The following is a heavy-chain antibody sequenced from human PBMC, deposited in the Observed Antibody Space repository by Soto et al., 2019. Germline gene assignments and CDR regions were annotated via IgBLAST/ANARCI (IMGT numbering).Heavy chain of an antibody. V-gene: IGHV3-30*04. CDR1: GFIFKNYA. CDR2: ITRDGYNK. Sequence: WGSLRLSCAGSGFIFKNYALNWVLQAPGKGLGWVASITRDGYNKYYADSVKGRFTISRDNSRDTLSLQMTALRTEDSSIYYCTKSSGGSSSVGMDYWGQGTRVTVSS. J-gene: IGHJ4*02. CDR3: TKSSGGSSSVGMDY. D-gene: IGHD6-6*01.